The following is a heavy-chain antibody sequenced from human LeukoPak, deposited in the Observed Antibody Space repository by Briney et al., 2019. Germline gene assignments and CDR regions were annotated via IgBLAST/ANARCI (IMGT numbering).Heavy chain of an antibody. V-gene: IGHV4-38-2*02. D-gene: IGHD2-15*01. CDR2: IYHSGST. Sequence: PSETLSLTCAVPGYSISSGYYWGWIRQPPGKGLEWIGSIYHSGSTYYNPSLKSRVTISVDTSKNQFSLKLSSVTAADTAVYYCARDPFIGYCSGGSCSGAYDGAFDIWGRGTMVTVSS. CDR3: ARDPFIGYCSGGSCSGAYDGAFDI. CDR1: GYSISSGYY. J-gene: IGHJ3*02.